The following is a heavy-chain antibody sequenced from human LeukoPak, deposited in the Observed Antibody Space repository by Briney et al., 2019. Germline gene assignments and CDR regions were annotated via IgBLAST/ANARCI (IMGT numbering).Heavy chain of an antibody. J-gene: IGHJ3*02. CDR1: GYTFTSYA. D-gene: IGHD3-9*01. CDR2: INTNTGNP. V-gene: IGHV7-4-1*02. Sequence: GASVKVSCKASGYTFTSYAMNWVRQAPGQGLEWMGWINTNTGNPTYAQGFTGRFVFSLDTSVSTAYLQISSLKAEDTAVYYCAREIVLRYFDWLPNDPQDAFDIWGQGTMVTVSS. CDR3: AREIVLRYFDWLPNDPQDAFDI.